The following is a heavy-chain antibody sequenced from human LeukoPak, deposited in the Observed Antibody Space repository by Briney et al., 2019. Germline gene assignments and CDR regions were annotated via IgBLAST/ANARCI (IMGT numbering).Heavy chain of an antibody. Sequence: GGSLRLSCAASGFTFSSYAMSWVRQAPGKGLEWVSAISGSGGSTYYADSVKGRFTISRDNSKNTLYLQMNSLRAEDMAVYYCAKDPGGIAAAGIFDYWGQGTLVTVSS. J-gene: IGHJ4*02. CDR1: GFTFSSYA. V-gene: IGHV3-23*01. CDR2: ISGSGGST. D-gene: IGHD6-13*01. CDR3: AKDPGGIAAAGIFDY.